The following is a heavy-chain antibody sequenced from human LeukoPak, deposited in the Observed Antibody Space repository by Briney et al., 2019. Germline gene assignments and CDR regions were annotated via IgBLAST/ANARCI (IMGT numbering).Heavy chain of an antibody. CDR2: IYYSGST. CDR3: ARVVPAAGMDV. J-gene: IGHJ6*02. CDR1: GGSISSGGYY. Sequence: SETLSLTCTVSGGSISSGGYYWSWIRQHPGKGLEWIGYIYYSGSTYYNPSLKSRVTISVDTPKNQFSLKLSSVTAADTAVYYCARVVPAAGMDVWGQGTTVTVSS. D-gene: IGHD6-13*01. V-gene: IGHV4-31*03.